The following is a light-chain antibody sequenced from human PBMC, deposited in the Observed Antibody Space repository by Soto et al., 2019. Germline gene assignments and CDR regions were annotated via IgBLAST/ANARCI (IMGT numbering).Light chain of an antibody. CDR1: QSVSSSY. CDR3: QQYGSSPRT. Sequence: EIVLTQSPGTLSLSPGERATLSCRAGQSVSSSYLAWYQQKPGQAPRLLIYGASSRATGIPDRFSGSGSGTDFTLTISRLEPEDFAVYYCQQYGSSPRTFDQGTKVEIK. CDR2: GAS. J-gene: IGKJ1*01. V-gene: IGKV3-20*01.